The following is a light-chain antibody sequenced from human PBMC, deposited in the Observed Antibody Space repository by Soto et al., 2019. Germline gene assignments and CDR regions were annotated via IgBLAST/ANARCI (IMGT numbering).Light chain of an antibody. V-gene: IGLV2-11*01. Sequence: QSVLTQPRSLSGSPGQSVTISCTGTSNDVGGYNFASWYQQHPGKVPKLIIYDVNIRPSGVPDRFSASKSGITASLTISGLQAEDEADYYCCSYVGSDSSFVFGSGTKVTVL. CDR2: DVN. CDR1: SNDVGGYNF. J-gene: IGLJ1*01. CDR3: CSYVGSDSSFV.